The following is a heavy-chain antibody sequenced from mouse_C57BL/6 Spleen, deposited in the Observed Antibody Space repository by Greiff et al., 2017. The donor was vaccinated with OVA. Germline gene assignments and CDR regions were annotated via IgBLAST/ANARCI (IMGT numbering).Heavy chain of an antibody. CDR2: INPSSGYT. Sequence: QVQLKQSGAELAKPGASVKLSCKASGYTFTSYWMHWVKQRPGQGLEWIGYINPSSGYTKYNQKFKDKATLTADKSSSTAYMQLSSLTYEDSAVYYCAFYYYGSSYNFDYWGQGTTLTVSS. V-gene: IGHV1-7*01. J-gene: IGHJ2*01. D-gene: IGHD1-1*01. CDR3: AFYYYGSSYNFDY. CDR1: GYTFTSYW.